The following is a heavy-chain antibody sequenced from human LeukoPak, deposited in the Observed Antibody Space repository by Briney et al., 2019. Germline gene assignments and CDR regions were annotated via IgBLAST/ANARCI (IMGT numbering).Heavy chain of an antibody. J-gene: IGHJ6*03. CDR1: GFTFSSYS. CDR2: ISSSSSTI. D-gene: IGHD2-2*01. Sequence: GSLRLSCAASGFTFSSYSMNWVRQAPGKGLEWVSYISSSSSTIYYADSVKGRFTISRDNAKNSLYLQMNSLRAEDTAVYYCARRRGELYCSSTSCWYYYYYYMDVWGKGTTVTVSS. V-gene: IGHV3-48*01. CDR3: ARRRGELYCSSTSCWYYYYYYMDV.